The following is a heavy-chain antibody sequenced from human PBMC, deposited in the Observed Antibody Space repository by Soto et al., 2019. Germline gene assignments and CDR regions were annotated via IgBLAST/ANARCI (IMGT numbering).Heavy chain of an antibody. V-gene: IGHV4-34*01. J-gene: IGHJ3*02. CDR3: ARGRGRWLQLNAFDI. CDR1: GASVSSGDYT. D-gene: IGHD5-12*01. CDR2: INHSGST. Sequence: PSETLSLTCAVFGASVSSGDYTWSWIRQPPGKGLEWIGEINHSGSTNYNPSLKSRVTISVDTSKNQFSLKLSSVTAADTAVYYCARGRGRWLQLNAFDIWGQGTMVTVSS.